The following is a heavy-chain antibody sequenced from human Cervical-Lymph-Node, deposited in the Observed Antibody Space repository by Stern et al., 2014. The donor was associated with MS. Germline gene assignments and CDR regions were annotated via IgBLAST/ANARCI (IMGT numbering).Heavy chain of an antibody. D-gene: IGHD3-22*01. CDR2: IYPGDSDT. CDR1: GYSFTSYW. Sequence: EVQLVQSGAEVKKPGESLKISCKGSGYSFTSYWIGWVCKMPGKGLEWMGIIYPGDSDTRGRPSLPGQVTTSAVNDISTAYLQWSSLKASDTAMYYCARDTLSYDSSGYSTDAFDIWGQGTMVTVSS. V-gene: IGHV5-51*03. CDR3: ARDTLSYDSSGYSTDAFDI. J-gene: IGHJ3*02.